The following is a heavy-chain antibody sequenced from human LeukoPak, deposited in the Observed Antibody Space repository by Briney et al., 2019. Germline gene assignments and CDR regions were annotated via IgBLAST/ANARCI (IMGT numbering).Heavy chain of an antibody. V-gene: IGHV3-21*01. CDR1: GFTFSSYS. CDR2: ISSSSSYI. D-gene: IGHD2-2*01. CDR3: ARVRVPAAITWGLGY. Sequence: GGSLRLSRAASGFTFSSYSMNWVRQAPGKGLEWVSSISSSSSYIYYADSVKGRFTISRDNAKNSPYLQMNSLRAEDTAVYYCARVRVPAAITWGLGYWGQGTLVTVSS. J-gene: IGHJ4*02.